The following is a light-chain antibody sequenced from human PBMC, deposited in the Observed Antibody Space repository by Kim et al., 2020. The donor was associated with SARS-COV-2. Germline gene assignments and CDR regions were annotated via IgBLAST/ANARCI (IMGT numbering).Light chain of an antibody. V-gene: IGKV3-20*01. CDR1: QSVRGNH. Sequence: EIVLTQSPGTLSLSLGERVALSCRASQSVRGNHLAWYQHKPGQAPRLLIYGTSNRATGIPDRFSGSGSGTDFTLTIGRLEPEDVAVYYCQHYVGPPYTFGQGTKLEI. J-gene: IGKJ2*01. CDR2: GTS. CDR3: QHYVGPPYT.